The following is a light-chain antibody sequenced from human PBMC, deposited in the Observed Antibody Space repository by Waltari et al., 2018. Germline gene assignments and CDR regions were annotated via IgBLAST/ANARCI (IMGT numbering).Light chain of an antibody. V-gene: IGLV2-14*03. J-gene: IGLJ2*01. CDR1: SSDGGGYNY. Sequence: QSALTQPASVSGSPGKSNTISCPGTSSDGGGYNYVSWYQQHPGKAPKLRIYDVSNLPSGVFNRFSGSKSGNTASLPISGLQAEDEADYYCSSYISSSTLELFGGGTSLTVL. CDR2: DVS. CDR3: SSYISSSTLEL.